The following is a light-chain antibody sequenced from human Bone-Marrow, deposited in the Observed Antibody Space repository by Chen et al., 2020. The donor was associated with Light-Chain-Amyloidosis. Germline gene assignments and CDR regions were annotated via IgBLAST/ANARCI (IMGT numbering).Light chain of an antibody. Sequence: QSVLTQPPSASGTPGQRITISCSGSRSNIGINHVYWYQQLPGTAPKLFMYKSDQRPSGVPDRFAGSKAGGSASLAISGLRSEDEADYYCAAWDDRLNGWVVGGGTKLTVL. CDR3: AAWDDRLNGWV. CDR1: RSNIGINH. V-gene: IGLV1-47*01. CDR2: KSD. J-gene: IGLJ3*02.